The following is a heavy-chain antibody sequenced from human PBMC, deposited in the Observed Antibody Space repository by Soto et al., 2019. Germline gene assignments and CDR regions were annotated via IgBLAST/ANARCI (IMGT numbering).Heavy chain of an antibody. V-gene: IGHV3-21*06. Sequence: EVQLVESGGGLVKPGGSLRLSCAASGFTFSKYSMNWVRQPPGKGLQWVSSITSTTGDQYYADSVKGRFTISRDNTSNSRSLHVHSLRDDDTGVYYCARDLMPNDRGLGDLAYWGQGTLVTVSS. D-gene: IGHD3-22*01. CDR1: GFTFSKYS. CDR3: ARDLMPNDRGLGDLAY. CDR2: ITSTTGDQ. J-gene: IGHJ4*02.